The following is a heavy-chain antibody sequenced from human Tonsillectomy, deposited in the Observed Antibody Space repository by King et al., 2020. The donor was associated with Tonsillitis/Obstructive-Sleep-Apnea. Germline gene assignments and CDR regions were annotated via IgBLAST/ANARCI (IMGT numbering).Heavy chain of an antibody. CDR1: GGSISSYY. V-gene: IGHV4-59*01. Sequence: QLQESGPGLVKPSETLSLTCTVSGGSISSYYWSWIRQPPGKGLEWIGYIYHSGSTNYNPSLKSRVNISVDTSKKQFSLKLSSVTAADTAVYYWARESYDFWSGYSRSWFDPWGQGTLVTVSS. D-gene: IGHD3-3*01. CDR3: ARESYDFWSGYSRSWFDP. CDR2: IYHSGST. J-gene: IGHJ5*02.